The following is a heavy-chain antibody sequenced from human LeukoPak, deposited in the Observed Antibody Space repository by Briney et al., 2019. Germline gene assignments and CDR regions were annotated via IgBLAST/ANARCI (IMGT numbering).Heavy chain of an antibody. V-gene: IGHV3-7*01. D-gene: IGHD3-10*01. CDR1: GFTFSSYA. J-gene: IGHJ6*03. Sequence: GGSLRLSCAASGFTFSSYAMSWVRQAPGKGLEWVANINQDGSEKYYVSSVKGRFTISRDNAKNSLYLQMNSLRAEDTAVYYCARLYYYASGYYYMDVWGKGTTVTVSS. CDR3: ARLYYYASGYYYMDV. CDR2: INQDGSEK.